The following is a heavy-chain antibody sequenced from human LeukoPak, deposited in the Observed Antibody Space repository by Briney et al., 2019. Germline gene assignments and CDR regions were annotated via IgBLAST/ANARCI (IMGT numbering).Heavy chain of an antibody. D-gene: IGHD3-10*01. CDR3: AKDLLGLVREGAFDI. Sequence: GGSLRLSCAASGFTFDDYAMHWVRQAPGMGLEWVSGISWNSGSIGYADSVKGRFTISRDNAKDSLYLQMNSLRAEDTALYYCAKDLLGLVREGAFDIWGQGTMVTVSS. CDR2: ISWNSGSI. CDR1: GFTFDDYA. V-gene: IGHV3-9*01. J-gene: IGHJ3*02.